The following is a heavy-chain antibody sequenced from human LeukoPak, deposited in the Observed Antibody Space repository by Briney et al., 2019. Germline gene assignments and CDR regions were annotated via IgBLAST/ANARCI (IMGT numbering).Heavy chain of an antibody. D-gene: IGHD6-13*01. J-gene: IGHJ6*03. CDR3: ARGRIAAAAYYYYYMDV. CDR2: MNPNSGNT. V-gene: IGHV1-8*03. Sequence: ASVKVSCKASGYTFTSYGISWVRQATGQGLEWMGWMNPNSGNTGYAQKFQGRVTITRNTSISTAYMELSSLRSEDTAVYYCARGRIAAAAYYYYYMDVWGKGTTVTVSS. CDR1: GYTFTSYG.